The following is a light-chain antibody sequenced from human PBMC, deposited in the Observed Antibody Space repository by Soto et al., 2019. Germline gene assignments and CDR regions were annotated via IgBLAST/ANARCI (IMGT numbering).Light chain of an antibody. J-gene: IGKJ1*01. CDR1: QSVSSSY. CDR3: QQYGSSPET. CDR2: GAS. Sequence: EIVLTQSPGTLSLSPGERATLSCRASQSVSSSYLAWYQQKPGQAPRLLIYGASSRATGFPDRFSGSGSGTDFTLTISRLEPEDFAVYYCQQYGSSPETFGQGTKVEIK. V-gene: IGKV3-20*01.